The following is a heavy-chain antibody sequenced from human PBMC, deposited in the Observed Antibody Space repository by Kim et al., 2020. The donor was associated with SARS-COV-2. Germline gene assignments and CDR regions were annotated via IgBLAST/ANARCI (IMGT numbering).Heavy chain of an antibody. CDR2: IYYSGST. CDR3: ARGRTNYYDPPTGAFDI. V-gene: IGHV4-31*03. J-gene: IGHJ3*02. CDR1: GGSISSGGYY. Sequence: SETLSLTCTVSGGSISSGGYYWSWIRQHPGKGLEWIGYIYYSGSTYYNPSLKSRVTISVDTSKNQFSLKLSSVTAADTAVYYCARGRTNYYDPPTGAFDIWGQGTMVTVSS. D-gene: IGHD3-22*01.